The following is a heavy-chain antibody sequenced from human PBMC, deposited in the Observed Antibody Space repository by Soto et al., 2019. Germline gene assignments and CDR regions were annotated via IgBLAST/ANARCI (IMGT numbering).Heavy chain of an antibody. CDR2: ISSSSSTI. J-gene: IGHJ4*02. Sequence: GGSLRLSCAASGFTFSSYSMSWVRQAPGKGLEWVSYISSSSSTIYYADSVKGRFTISRDNAKNSLYLQMNSLRAEDTAVYYCARESIVGATNTFDYWGQGTLVTVSS. V-gene: IGHV3-48*01. CDR3: ARESIVGATNTFDY. CDR1: GFTFSSYS. D-gene: IGHD1-26*01.